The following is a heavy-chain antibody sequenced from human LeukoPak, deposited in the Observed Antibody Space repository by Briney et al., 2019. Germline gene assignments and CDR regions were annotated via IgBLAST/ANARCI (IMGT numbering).Heavy chain of an antibody. V-gene: IGHV1-2*02. CDR1: GYTFTGYY. D-gene: IGHD6-19*01. Sequence: ASVKVSCKGSGYTFTGYYIHWVRQAPGQGLEWMGWINPNSGGTNSAQKFQGRVTLTRDTSISTAYLELSSLRSDDTAVYYCARDLGSGGIIVDYWGQGTLVTVSS. CDR3: ARDLGSGGIIVDY. J-gene: IGHJ4*02. CDR2: INPNSGGT.